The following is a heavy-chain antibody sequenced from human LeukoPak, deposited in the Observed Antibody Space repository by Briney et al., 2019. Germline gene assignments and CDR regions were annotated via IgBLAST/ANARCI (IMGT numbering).Heavy chain of an antibody. CDR2: IHYSGAT. D-gene: IGHD3-10*01. CDR3: TRKGEHYYDSGKLWPAWFDL. CDR1: GGSISNYY. V-gene: IGHV4-59*13. J-gene: IGHJ5*02. Sequence: SETLSLTCTVSGGSISNYYWSWIRQPPGRELEWIGYIHYSGATDYNPSLKSRVTISIDTSKNQVSLKLTSVTAADTAVYYCTRKGEHYYDSGKLWPAWFDLWGQGTLVTVSS.